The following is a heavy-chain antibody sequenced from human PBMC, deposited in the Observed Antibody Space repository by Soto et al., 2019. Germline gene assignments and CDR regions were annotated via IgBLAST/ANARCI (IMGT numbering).Heavy chain of an antibody. CDR2: VSGGGATT. Sequence: PGGPLRLSCAASGFTFSDYAMNWVRQAPGKGLEWVSTVSGGGATTYYADSVKGRFTISRDNFKSTLYLQMNSLRAEDTAIYYCAKGSGYSYEKFYFDSWGQGTQVTVSS. J-gene: IGHJ4*02. D-gene: IGHD5-18*01. CDR1: GFTFSDYA. V-gene: IGHV3-23*01. CDR3: AKGSGYSYEKFYFDS.